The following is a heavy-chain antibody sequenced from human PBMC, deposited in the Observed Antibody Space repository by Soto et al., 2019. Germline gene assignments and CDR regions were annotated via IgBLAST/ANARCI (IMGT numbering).Heavy chain of an antibody. V-gene: IGHV4-39*01. Sequence: SETLSLTCTVSGGSISSSSYYWGWIRQPPGKGLEWIGSIYYSGSTYYNPSLKSRVTISVDTSKNQFSLKLSSVTAADTAVYYCARQFPDPYLPSSGNPANWFDPWGQGTLVTVSS. CDR3: ARQFPDPYLPSSGNPANWFDP. J-gene: IGHJ5*02. D-gene: IGHD1-26*01. CDR1: GGSISSSSYY. CDR2: IYYSGST.